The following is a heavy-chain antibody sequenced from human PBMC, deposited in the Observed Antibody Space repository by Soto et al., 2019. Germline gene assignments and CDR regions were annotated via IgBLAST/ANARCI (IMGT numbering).Heavy chain of an antibody. Sequence: QVQLVESGGGVVQPGRSLRLSCAASGFTFSSYAMHWVRQAPGKGLEWVAVISYDGSNKYYADSVKGRFTISRDNSKNTLYLQMNSLRAEDTAVYYCARGSTVGPMDVWGQGTTFTVSS. V-gene: IGHV3-30-3*01. CDR2: ISYDGSNK. CDR1: GFTFSSYA. D-gene: IGHD4-17*01. CDR3: ARGSTVGPMDV. J-gene: IGHJ6*02.